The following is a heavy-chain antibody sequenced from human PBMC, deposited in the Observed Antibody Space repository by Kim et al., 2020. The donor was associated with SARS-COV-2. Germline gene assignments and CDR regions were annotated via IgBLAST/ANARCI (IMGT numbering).Heavy chain of an antibody. CDR2: ISAYNGNT. Sequence: ASVKVSCKASGYTFTSYGISWVRQAPGQGLEWMGWISAYNGNTNYAQKLQGRVTMTTDTSTSTAYMELRSLRSDDTAVYYCARDFLGYYDSSGYYFGVGAFDIWGQGTMVTVSS. CDR3: ARDFLGYYDSSGYYFGVGAFDI. CDR1: GYTFTSYG. J-gene: IGHJ3*02. V-gene: IGHV1-18*01. D-gene: IGHD3-22*01.